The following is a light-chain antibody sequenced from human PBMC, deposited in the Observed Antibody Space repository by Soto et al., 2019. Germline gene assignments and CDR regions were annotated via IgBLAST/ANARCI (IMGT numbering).Light chain of an antibody. CDR2: DAS. V-gene: IGKV3-20*01. CDR1: QSVGSSY. Sequence: EIVLTQSPGTLSLSPGERATLSCRASQSVGSSYLAWYQQKPGQAPRLLIYDASSRATGIPDRFSGSGSGTDFTLTISRLEPEDFAVYYCQPYGSSRTFGPGTKVDIK. CDR3: QPYGSSRT. J-gene: IGKJ1*01.